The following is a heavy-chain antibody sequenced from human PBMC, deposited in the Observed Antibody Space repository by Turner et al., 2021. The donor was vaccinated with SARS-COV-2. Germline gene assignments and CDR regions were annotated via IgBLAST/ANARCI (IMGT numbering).Heavy chain of an antibody. J-gene: IGHJ4*02. CDR3: VRDKDSSDYYY. Sequence: EVQLVASGGGLVKPGGSLRLSCAASGFTFSSYSMNWVRQAPGEGLEWVSSITSSDTYYADSVKGRFTISRDNAKNSLYLQMNSLRAEDTAVYYCVRDKDSSDYYYWGQGTLVTVSS. D-gene: IGHD3-22*01. CDR1: GFTFSSYS. V-gene: IGHV3-21*01. CDR2: ITSSDT.